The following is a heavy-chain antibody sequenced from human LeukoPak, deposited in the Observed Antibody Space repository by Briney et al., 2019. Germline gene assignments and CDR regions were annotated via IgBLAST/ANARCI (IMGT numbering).Heavy chain of an antibody. CDR2: IIPIFGIA. V-gene: IGHV1-69*04. Sequence: SVKVSCKVSGCTFSSYAISWVRQAPGQGLEWMGRIIPIFGIANYAQKFQGRVTITADKSTSTAYMELSSLRSEDTAVYYCASGGVVITDHSYYYYGMDVWGQGTTVTVSS. J-gene: IGHJ6*02. CDR3: ASGGVVITDHSYYYYGMDV. CDR1: GCTFSSYA. D-gene: IGHD3-22*01.